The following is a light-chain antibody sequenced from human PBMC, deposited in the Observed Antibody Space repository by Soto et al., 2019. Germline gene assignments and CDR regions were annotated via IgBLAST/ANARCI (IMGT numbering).Light chain of an antibody. CDR3: QHRMNWPLT. CDR1: QSVSSNY. V-gene: IGKV3D-20*02. Sequence: ESVLTQSPCTLSLSPGERASLSCRASQSVSSNYLAWYQQKPGQAPRLLIYGASTRATGIPERFSGSGSGTDFTLTISRLESEDSALYYCQHRMNWPLTFGQGTRLEIK. CDR2: GAS. J-gene: IGKJ5*01.